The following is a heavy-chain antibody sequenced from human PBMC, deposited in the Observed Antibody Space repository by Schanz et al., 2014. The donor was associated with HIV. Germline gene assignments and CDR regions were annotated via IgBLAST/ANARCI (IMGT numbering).Heavy chain of an antibody. V-gene: IGHV3-33*01. D-gene: IGHD6-19*01. CDR1: GFTFSSYG. Sequence: QVQLVESGGGVVQPGRSLRLSCAASGFTFSSYGMHWVRQAPGKGLEWVAVIWYDGSNKYYADSVKGRFTISRDNAKNTLHLQMNSVRAEDTAVYYCTREYLGYSSGFDPWGQGTLVTVSS. CDR2: IWYDGSNK. J-gene: IGHJ5*02. CDR3: TREYLGYSSGFDP.